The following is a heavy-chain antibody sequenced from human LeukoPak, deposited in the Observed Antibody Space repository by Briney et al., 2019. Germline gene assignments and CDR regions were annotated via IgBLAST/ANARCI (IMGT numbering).Heavy chain of an antibody. CDR1: GFNFTGSA. J-gene: IGHJ4*02. Sequence: GRSLRLSCAASGFNFTGSAMHWVRQASGKGLEWVGRVRSKANNYATAYTASLKGRFTISRDDSKNTAYLQMNSLTTEDTAMYYCTNNYAGGVGYWGQGTLVTVSS. D-gene: IGHD3-16*01. CDR2: VRSKANNYAT. V-gene: IGHV3-73*01. CDR3: TNNYAGGVGY.